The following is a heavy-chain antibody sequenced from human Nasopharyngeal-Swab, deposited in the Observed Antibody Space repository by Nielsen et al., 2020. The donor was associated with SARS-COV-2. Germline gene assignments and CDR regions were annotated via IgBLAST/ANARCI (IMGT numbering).Heavy chain of an antibody. Sequence: GESLKISCAASGFTFSSYSMNWARQAPGKGLEWVSSVSSSGSYISYAGSLKGRFTISRDNVKNTLYLQMNSLRAEDTAVYYCARSRTDYGGTWYDAFDIWGQGTLVTVSS. D-gene: IGHD4/OR15-4a*01. CDR1: GFTFSSYS. J-gene: IGHJ3*02. CDR3: ARSRTDYGGTWYDAFDI. V-gene: IGHV3-21*06. CDR2: VSSSGSYI.